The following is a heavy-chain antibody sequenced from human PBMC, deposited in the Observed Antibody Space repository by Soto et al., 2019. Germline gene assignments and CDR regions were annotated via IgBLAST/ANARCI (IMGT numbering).Heavy chain of an antibody. CDR1: GFTVSSNY. V-gene: IGHV3-53*05. J-gene: IGHJ3*01. Sequence: GGSLRLSCAASGFTVSSNYMSWVRQAPGKGLEWVSIIYSRGRTSYADSVKGRFTISRDDSKNTLYLQMNSLRGEDTARYYCASRSDYYEFQHVLDVWGQGTVVTGSS. CDR2: IYSRGRT. D-gene: IGHD3-22*01. CDR3: ASRSDYYEFQHVLDV.